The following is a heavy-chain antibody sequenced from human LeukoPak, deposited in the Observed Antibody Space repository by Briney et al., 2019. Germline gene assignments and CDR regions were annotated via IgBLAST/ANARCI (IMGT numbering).Heavy chain of an antibody. CDR1: GGSISRYY. D-gene: IGHD3-22*01. CDR3: ARVRDRSSYFYDLDY. Sequence: PSETLSLTCTVSGGSISRYYWSWIRQPPGKGLEWSGCIHYSGSTNYNPSLKSRLTISVDTSKNQFSLKLSSVTAADTAVYYCARVRDRSSYFYDLDYWGQGTLVTVSS. CDR2: IHYSGST. V-gene: IGHV4-59*01. J-gene: IGHJ4*02.